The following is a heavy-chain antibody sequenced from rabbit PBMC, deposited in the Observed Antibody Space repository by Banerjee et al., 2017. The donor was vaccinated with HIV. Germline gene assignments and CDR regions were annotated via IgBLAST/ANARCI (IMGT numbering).Heavy chain of an antibody. J-gene: IGHJ4*01. CDR3: ARVDYTYGYTAYDL. CDR2: MDAGSSGST. D-gene: IGHD6-1*01. Sequence: QEQLEESGGDLVKPEGSLTLTCTASGFTLSSYWICWVRQAPGKGLEWIACMDAGSSGSTWSASWAKGRFTISKTSSTTVTLQLNSLTAADTATYFCARVDYTYGYTAYDLWGPGTLVTVS. V-gene: IGHV1S45*01. CDR1: GFTLSSYW.